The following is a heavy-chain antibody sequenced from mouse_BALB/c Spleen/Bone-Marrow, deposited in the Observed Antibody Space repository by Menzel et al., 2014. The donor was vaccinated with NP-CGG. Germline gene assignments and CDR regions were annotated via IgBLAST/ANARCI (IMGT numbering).Heavy chain of an antibody. J-gene: IGHJ4*01. D-gene: IGHD2-4*01. CDR2: ISSGGSYT. V-gene: IGHV5-6*02. CDR3: ARDTMIAYYYAMDY. Sequence: MLVETGGDLVKTGGSLKPSCAASGFTFSSYGMSWVRQTPDKRLEWVATISSGGSYTYYPDSVKGRFTISRDNAKNTLYQQMSSLKSEDTAMYYCARDTMIAYYYAMDYLDQGTSTNISS. CDR1: GFTFSSYG.